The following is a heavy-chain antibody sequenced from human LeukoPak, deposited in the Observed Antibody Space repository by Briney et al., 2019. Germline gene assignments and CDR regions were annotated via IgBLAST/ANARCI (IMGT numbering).Heavy chain of an antibody. V-gene: IGHV5-51*01. D-gene: IGHD4-17*01. CDR1: GYSFTSYW. CDR2: IYPGDSDT. CDR3: ARQDPFGATVKFFDY. J-gene: IGHJ4*02. Sequence: GESLKISCKGSGYSFTSYWIGWVRQMPGKGLEWMGIIYPGDSDTRYSPSFQGQVTISAGKSISTAYLQWSSLKASDTAMYYCARQDPFGATVKFFDYWGQGTLVTVSS.